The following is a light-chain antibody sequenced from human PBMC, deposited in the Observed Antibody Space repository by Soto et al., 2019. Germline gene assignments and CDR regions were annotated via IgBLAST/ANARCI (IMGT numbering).Light chain of an antibody. CDR3: QQHNSKT. CDR1: QSVFHSPTNKNF. J-gene: IGKJ1*01. V-gene: IGKV4-1*01. Sequence: DIVLTQSPDSLAVSLGERATINCKSSQSVFHSPTNKNFLAWYQQKPGQPPNLLIYWASTRESGVPDRFSGIGSGTDFTLLISRQPAEGGAVYYCQQHNSKTFGQGTNVQIK. CDR2: WAS.